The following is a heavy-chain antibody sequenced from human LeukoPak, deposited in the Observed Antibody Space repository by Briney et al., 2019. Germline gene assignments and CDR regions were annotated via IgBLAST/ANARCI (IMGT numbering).Heavy chain of an antibody. J-gene: IGHJ4*02. CDR3: ARGTYYYGSGSPETGY. Sequence: GGSLRLSCVASGFTFSGYWMSWVRQAPGKGLEWMANIKQDGSEKYYVDSVKGRFTISRDNAKNSLYLQMNSLKAEDTAVYYCARGTYYYGSGSPETGYWGQGTLVTVSS. CDR2: IKQDGSEK. V-gene: IGHV3-7*03. CDR1: GFTFSGYW. D-gene: IGHD3-10*01.